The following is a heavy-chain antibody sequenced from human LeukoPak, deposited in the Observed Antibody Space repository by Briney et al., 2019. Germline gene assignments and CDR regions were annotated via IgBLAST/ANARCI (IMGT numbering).Heavy chain of an antibody. V-gene: IGHV4-39*07. Sequence: SETLSLTCTVSGGSISSSSYYWGWIRQPPGKGLEWIGSIYYSGSTYYNPSLKSRVTISVDTSKNQFSLKLSSVTAADTAVYYCARDRAPQRSYYYDSSGSPAYAFDIWGQGTMVTVSS. J-gene: IGHJ3*02. D-gene: IGHD3-22*01. CDR2: IYYSGST. CDR1: GGSISSSSYY. CDR3: ARDRAPQRSYYYDSSGSPAYAFDI.